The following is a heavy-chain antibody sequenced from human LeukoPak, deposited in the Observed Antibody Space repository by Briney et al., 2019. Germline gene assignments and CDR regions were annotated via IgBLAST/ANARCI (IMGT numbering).Heavy chain of an antibody. D-gene: IGHD3-3*01. CDR3: ARDMSSVLRFLEWSPRHSLDY. CDR1: GYTFSGYG. J-gene: IGHJ4*02. CDR2: INPSDGST. Sequence: GASVKVSCKASGYTFSGYGITWVRQAPGQGLEWIGIINPSDGSTTYAQKFQGRVTMTRDMSTSTVYMERSSLRSEDTAVYYCARDMSSVLRFLEWSPRHSLDYWGQGTLVTVSS. V-gene: IGHV1-46*01.